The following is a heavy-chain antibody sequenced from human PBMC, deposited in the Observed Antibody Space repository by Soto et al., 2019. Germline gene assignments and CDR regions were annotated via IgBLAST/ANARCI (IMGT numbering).Heavy chain of an antibody. V-gene: IGHV3-48*02. Sequence: PGGSLRLSCAASGFTFSTYTMNWVRQAPGKGLEWVSYISTRGSTVYYADSVKGRFTISRDNAKNSVFLHMNSLRDEDTAVYYCARDRSLYDFWSGFSYWGQGTLVTVSS. D-gene: IGHD3-3*01. J-gene: IGHJ4*02. CDR1: GFTFSTYT. CDR3: ARDRSLYDFWSGFSY. CDR2: ISTRGSTV.